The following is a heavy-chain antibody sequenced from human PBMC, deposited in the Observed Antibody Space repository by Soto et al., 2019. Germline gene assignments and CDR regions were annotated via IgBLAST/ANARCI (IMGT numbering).Heavy chain of an antibody. Sequence: PGESLKISCKGSGYSFAGYWITWVRQKPGKGLEWMGRIDPSDSQTYYSPSFRGHVTISATKSITTVFLQWSSLRASDTAMYYCARQIYDSGNGPNFQYYFDSWGQGTPVTVSS. J-gene: IGHJ4*02. CDR2: IDPSDSQT. D-gene: IGHD2-8*01. V-gene: IGHV5-10-1*01. CDR1: GYSFAGYW. CDR3: ARQIYDSGNGPNFQYYFDS.